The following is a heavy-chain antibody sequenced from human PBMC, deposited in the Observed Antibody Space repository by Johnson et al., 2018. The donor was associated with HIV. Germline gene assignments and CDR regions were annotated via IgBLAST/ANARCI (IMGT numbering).Heavy chain of an antibody. Sequence: VQLVESGGGLVQPGRSLRLSCVASGVSVSDNYMSWVRQPPGKGLEWVSVIYDGGSTYYADSVKGRFTISRDNSKNTLYLQMNSLRAEDTAVYYCARRFGAAFDIWGQGTMVTVSS. CDR1: GVSVSDNY. V-gene: IGHV3-66*01. D-gene: IGHD3-16*01. CDR2: IYDGGST. CDR3: ARRFGAAFDI. J-gene: IGHJ3*02.